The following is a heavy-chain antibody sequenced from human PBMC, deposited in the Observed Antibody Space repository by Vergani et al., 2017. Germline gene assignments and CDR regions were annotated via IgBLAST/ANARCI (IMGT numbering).Heavy chain of an antibody. CDR1: GYIFTTYW. D-gene: IGHD5-12*01. CDR3: TRAYTGYDPFDY. CDR2: IYPDDSDT. V-gene: IGHV5-51*01. Sequence: EVQLVQSEAEVRKPGESLKISCKGSGYIFTTYWIAWVRQMSGRGLEWMGIIYPDDSDTRYSPSFQGQVTISVDKSISAAYLQWSSLKASDTAIYYCTRAYTGYDPFDYWGQGTLVTVSS. J-gene: IGHJ4*02.